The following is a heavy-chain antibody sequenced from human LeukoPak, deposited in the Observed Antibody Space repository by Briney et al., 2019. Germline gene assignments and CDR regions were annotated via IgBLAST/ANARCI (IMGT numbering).Heavy chain of an antibody. CDR3: ARPVRGVRGSLHDELNFDC. J-gene: IGHJ4*02. CDR2: IYTSGST. D-gene: IGHD1-26*01. CDR1: GDSISSDSYY. V-gene: IGHV4-61*02. Sequence: SQTLSLTCAISGDSISSDSYYWSWIRQPPGKGLEWIGRIYTSGSTNYNPSLNSRVTISVDTSKNQFSLKLRSLTAADTCMYYCARPVRGVRGSLHDELNFDCWGQGSLVTVSS.